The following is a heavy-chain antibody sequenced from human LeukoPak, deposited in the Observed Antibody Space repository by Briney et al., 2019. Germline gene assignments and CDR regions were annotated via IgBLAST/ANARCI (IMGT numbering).Heavy chain of an antibody. V-gene: IGHV4-4*02. CDR3: ARLGHGGYSSGWYYYYYGMDV. Sequence: SETLSLTCAVSGGSISSSNWWSWVRQPPGQGLEWIGGIYHSGSTNYNPSLKSRVTISVDKSKNQFSLKLSSVTAADTAVYYCARLGHGGYSSGWYYYYYGMDVWGQGTTVTVSS. J-gene: IGHJ6*02. D-gene: IGHD6-19*01. CDR2: IYHSGST. CDR1: GGSISSSNW.